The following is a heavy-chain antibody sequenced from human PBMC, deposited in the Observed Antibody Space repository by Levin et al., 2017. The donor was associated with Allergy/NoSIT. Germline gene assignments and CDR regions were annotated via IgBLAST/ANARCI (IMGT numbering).Heavy chain of an antibody. CDR1: GGSISSGGYS. D-gene: IGHD6-13*01. V-gene: IGHV4-30-2*01. Sequence: PSETLSLTCAVSGGSISSGGYSWSWIRQPPGKGLEWIGYIYHSGSTYYNPSLKSRVTISVDRSKNQFSLKLSSVTAADTAVYYCARAPLSSWTEYFDLWGRGTLVTVSS. CDR2: IYHSGST. J-gene: IGHJ2*01. CDR3: ARAPLSSWTEYFDL.